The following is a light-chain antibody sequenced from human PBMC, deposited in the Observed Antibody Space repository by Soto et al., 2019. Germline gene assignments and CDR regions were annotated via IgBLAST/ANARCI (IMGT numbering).Light chain of an antibody. CDR1: SSDVGGYNY. Sequence: QSVLTQPASVSGSPGQSVTISCTGTSSDVGGYNYVSWYQQHPGKAPKLMIYEVSNRPSGVSNRFSGSKSGNTASLTISGLQAEDEADYYCSSYTSSNTYGFGSGTKSPS. J-gene: IGLJ1*01. CDR3: SSYTSSNTYG. CDR2: EVS. V-gene: IGLV2-14*01.